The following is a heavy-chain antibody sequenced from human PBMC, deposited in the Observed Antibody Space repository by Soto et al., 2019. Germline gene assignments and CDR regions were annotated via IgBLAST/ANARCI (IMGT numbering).Heavy chain of an antibody. CDR3: ARGHCGGDCRRPDWFDP. D-gene: IGHD2-21*02. CDR2: ISYDGSNK. CDR1: GVTFSSYA. V-gene: IGHV3-30-3*01. Sequence: GGSLRLSCAASGVTFSSYAMHWVRQAPGKGLEGVAVISYDGSNKYYADSVKGRFTISRDNSKNTLYLQMNSLRAEDTAVYYCARGHCGGDCRRPDWFDPWGQGTLVTVSS. J-gene: IGHJ5*02.